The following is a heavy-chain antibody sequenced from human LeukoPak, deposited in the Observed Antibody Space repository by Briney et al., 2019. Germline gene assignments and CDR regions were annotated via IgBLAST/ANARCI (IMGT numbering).Heavy chain of an antibody. CDR3: TTETIAVAGYYYYYGMDV. V-gene: IGHV3-15*01. J-gene: IGHJ6*04. Sequence: GGSLRLSCAASGFTFSNAWMSWVRQAPGKGLEWVGRVKSKTDGGTTDYAAPVKGRFTISRDDSKNTLYLQMNSLKTEDTAVYYCTTETIAVAGYYYYYGMDVWGKGTPVTVSS. D-gene: IGHD6-19*01. CDR1: GFTFSNAW. CDR2: VKSKTDGGTT.